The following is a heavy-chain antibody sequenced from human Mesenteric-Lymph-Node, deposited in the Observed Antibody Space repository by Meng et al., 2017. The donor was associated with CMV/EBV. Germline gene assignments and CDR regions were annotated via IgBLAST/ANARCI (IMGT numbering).Heavy chain of an antibody. D-gene: IGHD2-2*01. CDR3: AYHTHIVVVPAARVYYYYGMDV. Sequence: SVKVSCKASGYTFTSYDINWVRQAPGQGLEWMGGIIPILGIANYAQKFQGRVTITADKSTSTAYMELSSLRSEDTAVYYCAYHTHIVVVPAARVYYYYGMDVWGQGTTVTVSS. J-gene: IGHJ6*02. CDR2: IIPILGIA. V-gene: IGHV1-69*10. CDR1: GYTFTSYD.